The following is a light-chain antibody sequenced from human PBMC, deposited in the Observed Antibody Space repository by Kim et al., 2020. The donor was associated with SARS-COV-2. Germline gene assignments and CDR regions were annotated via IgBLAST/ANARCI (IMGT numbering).Light chain of an antibody. CDR3: AAWVDSLSGPLV. V-gene: IGLV1-47*01. Sequence: QSVLTQPPSASGTPGQRVTISCSASSSNIGSNYVYWYQQLPGTAPKVLIYRTSQRPSGVPDRFSASKSGTSASLAISGLRTEDEVDYYCAAWVDSLSGPLVFGGGTQLTVL. CDR2: RTS. J-gene: IGLJ3*02. CDR1: SSNIGSNY.